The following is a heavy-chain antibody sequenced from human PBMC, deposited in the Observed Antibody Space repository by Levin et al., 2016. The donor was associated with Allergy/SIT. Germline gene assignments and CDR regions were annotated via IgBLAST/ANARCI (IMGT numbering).Heavy chain of an antibody. V-gene: IGHV3-73*01. CDR2: IRSKANSYAT. CDR3: TRHGDY. J-gene: IGHJ4*02. CDR1: GFTFSGSA. Sequence: GESLKISCAASGFTFSGSAMHWVRQASGKGLEWVGRIRSKANSYATAYAASVKGRFTISRDDSKNTAYLQMNSLKTEDTAVYYCTRHGDYWGQGTLVTVSS.